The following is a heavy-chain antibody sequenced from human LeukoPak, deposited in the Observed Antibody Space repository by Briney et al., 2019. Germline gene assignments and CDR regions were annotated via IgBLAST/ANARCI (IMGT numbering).Heavy chain of an antibody. V-gene: IGHV3-48*01. Sequence: PGGSLRLSCAASGFTFSSYSMNWVRQAPGKGLKWVSYISSSSSTIYYADSVKGRFTISRDNAKNSLYLQMNSLRAEDTAVYYCARVSLYGMDVWGQGTTVTVSS. CDR1: GFTFSSYS. CDR2: ISSSSSTI. J-gene: IGHJ6*02. CDR3: ARVSLYGMDV.